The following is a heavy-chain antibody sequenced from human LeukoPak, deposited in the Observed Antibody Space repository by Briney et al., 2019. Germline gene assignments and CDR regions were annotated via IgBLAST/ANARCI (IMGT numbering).Heavy chain of an antibody. CDR1: GHSLSRYY. CDR3: ARSDGSGWSRCDP. Sequence: SVTLALPCAVSGHSLSRYYGSWIRQPSGKGLEWIGRIHTSWSTNFYPSLKSRVHNYVETSKNQFPLKLSSVTSAGPGRVFCARSDGSGWSRCDPWGERTLGTLSS. J-gene: IGHJ5*02. V-gene: IGHV4-4*07. CDR2: IHTSWST. D-gene: IGHD6-19*01.